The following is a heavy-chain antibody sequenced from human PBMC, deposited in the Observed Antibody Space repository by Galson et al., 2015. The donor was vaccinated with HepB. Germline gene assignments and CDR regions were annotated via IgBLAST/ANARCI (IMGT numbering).Heavy chain of an antibody. CDR3: ARDIDWNVDY. CDR2: IHVKNGNR. D-gene: IGHD3-9*01. V-gene: IGHV1-18*04. CDR1: GYKFTSYY. Sequence: SVKVSCKASGYKFTSYYMHWVRQAPGQGLEWMGWIHVKNGNRHFAQRLQGRVTLTIDTSTSTAYMELRSLRSDDTAVYYCARDIDWNVDYWGQGTLVTVSS. J-gene: IGHJ4*02.